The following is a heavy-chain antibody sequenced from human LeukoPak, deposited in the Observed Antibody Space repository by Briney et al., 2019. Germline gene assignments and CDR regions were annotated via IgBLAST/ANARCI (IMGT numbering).Heavy chain of an antibody. V-gene: IGHV1-2*06. CDR1: GYTFTGYY. D-gene: IGHD6-19*01. J-gene: IGHJ4*02. CDR2: INPNSGGT. Sequence: ASVKVSCKASGYTFTGYYMHWVRQAPGQGLEWMGRINPNSGGTNYAQKFQGRVTMTRDTSISTAYMELSRLRSDDTAVYYCARGPRRSSGWYDYWGQGTLATVSS. CDR3: ARGPRRSSGWYDY.